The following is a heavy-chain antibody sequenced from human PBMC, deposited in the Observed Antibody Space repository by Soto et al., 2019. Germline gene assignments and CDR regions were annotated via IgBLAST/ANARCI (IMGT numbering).Heavy chain of an antibody. J-gene: IGHJ4*02. CDR3: AKDGEDIVVVPAATFYYFDY. D-gene: IGHD2-2*01. Sequence: PGGSMRLACAASGVTVSSYGMHGVRQAPGKGLEWVAVISYDGSNKYYADSVKGRFTISRDNSKNTLYLQMNSLRAEDTAVYYCAKDGEDIVVVPAATFYYFDYWGQGTLVTVSS. CDR2: ISYDGSNK. CDR1: GVTVSSYG. V-gene: IGHV3-30*18.